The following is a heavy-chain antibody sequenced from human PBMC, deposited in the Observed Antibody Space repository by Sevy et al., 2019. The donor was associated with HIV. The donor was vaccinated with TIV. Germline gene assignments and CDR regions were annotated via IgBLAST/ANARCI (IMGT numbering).Heavy chain of an antibody. Sequence: SETLSLTCTVSGGSISSYYWSWIRQPPGKGLEWIGYIYYSGSTNYNPSLKSRVTFSVDTSKNQFSLKLGSVTAADTAVYYCAREGGGTYYYDSSGYYPHDAFDIWGQGTMATVSS. CDR3: AREGGGTYYYDSSGYYPHDAFDI. D-gene: IGHD3-22*01. CDR1: GGSISSYY. V-gene: IGHV4-59*01. CDR2: IYYSGST. J-gene: IGHJ3*02.